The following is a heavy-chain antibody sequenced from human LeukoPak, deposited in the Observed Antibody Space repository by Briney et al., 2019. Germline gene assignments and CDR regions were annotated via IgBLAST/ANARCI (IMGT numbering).Heavy chain of an antibody. Sequence: PSETLSLTCTVSGGSISSSSYYWGWIRQPPGKGLEWIGSIYYSGSTYYNPSLTSRVTISVDTSKNQFSLKLSSVTAADTAVYYCARASTYYDILTGYYGNLNFDYWGQGTLVTVSS. J-gene: IGHJ4*02. V-gene: IGHV4-39*07. D-gene: IGHD3-9*01. CDR1: GGSISSSSYY. CDR3: ARASTYYDILTGYYGNLNFDY. CDR2: IYYSGST.